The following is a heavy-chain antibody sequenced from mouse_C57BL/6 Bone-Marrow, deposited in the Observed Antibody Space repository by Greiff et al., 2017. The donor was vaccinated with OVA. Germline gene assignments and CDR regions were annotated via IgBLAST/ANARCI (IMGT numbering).Heavy chain of an antibody. CDR3: ARGVSTD. CDR1: GFTFSSYA. CDR2: ISDGGSYT. Sequence: EVKVMESGGGLVKPGGSLKLSCAASGFTFSSYAMSWVRQTPEKRLEWVATISDGGSYTYYPDNVKGRFTISRDNAKNNLYLQMSHLKSEDTAMYYCARGVSTDGGQGTSVTVSS. V-gene: IGHV5-4*03. D-gene: IGHD1-1*01. J-gene: IGHJ4*01.